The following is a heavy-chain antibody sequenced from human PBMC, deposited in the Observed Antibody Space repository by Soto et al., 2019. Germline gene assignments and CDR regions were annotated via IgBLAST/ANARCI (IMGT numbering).Heavy chain of an antibody. D-gene: IGHD6-13*01. Sequence: QVPLVESGGGVVQPGRSLRLSCAASGFTFSSYGMHWVRQAPGKGLEWVAVIWYDGSNKYYADSVKGRFTISRDNSKNALYLQMSSLGAEDTAVYYCARDADSSSLTQGGMDVWGQGTTVTVSS. V-gene: IGHV3-33*01. CDR3: ARDADSSSLTQGGMDV. J-gene: IGHJ6*02. CDR2: IWYDGSNK. CDR1: GFTFSSYG.